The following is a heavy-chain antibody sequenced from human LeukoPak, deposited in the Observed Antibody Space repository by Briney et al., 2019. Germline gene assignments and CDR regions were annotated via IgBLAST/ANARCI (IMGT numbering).Heavy chain of an antibody. J-gene: IGHJ6*03. CDR2: MSYSGST. Sequence: SETLSLTCIVSGGYMSSITYSWGWIRQPPGKGLEWIGSMSYSGSTYYNPSLKSRVTISVDTSKNQFSLKLSSVTAADTAVYYSASQLEVQLNYGSGSYSQFFYYYYYMDVWGKGTTVTISS. D-gene: IGHD3-10*01. CDR3: ASQLEVQLNYGSGSYSQFFYYYYYMDV. CDR1: GGYMSSITYS. V-gene: IGHV4-39*01.